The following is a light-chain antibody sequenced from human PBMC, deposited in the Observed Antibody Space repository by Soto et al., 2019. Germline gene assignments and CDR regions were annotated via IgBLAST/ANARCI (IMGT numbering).Light chain of an antibody. CDR2: DDT. CDR3: QVRDSNNDHMV. CDR1: NIGSKS. V-gene: IGLV3-21*02. Sequence: SYELTQPPSVSVAPGQTARITCGGNNIGSKSVHWHQQRPGQAPLVGIYDDTDRPSGIPERFSGANSENTATLTITRVEAGDEADYYCQVRDSNNDHMVFGGGTKVTVL. J-gene: IGLJ3*02.